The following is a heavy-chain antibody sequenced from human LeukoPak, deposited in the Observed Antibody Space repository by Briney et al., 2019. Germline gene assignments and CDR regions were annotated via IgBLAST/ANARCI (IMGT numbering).Heavy chain of an antibody. CDR3: ARDGKFCSNTICYLRRDHWFDP. Sequence: GASVKASCKASGYTFTSYDIHWVRQAAGQGLEWMGWMNPNSGNTGYGREFQGRVTMTRDTSTDTAYMELYNLRSEDTAVYYCARDGKFCSNTICYLRRDHWFDPWGQGTLVTVSS. CDR2: MNPNSGNT. D-gene: IGHD2-2*01. J-gene: IGHJ5*02. V-gene: IGHV1-8*01. CDR1: GYTFTSYD.